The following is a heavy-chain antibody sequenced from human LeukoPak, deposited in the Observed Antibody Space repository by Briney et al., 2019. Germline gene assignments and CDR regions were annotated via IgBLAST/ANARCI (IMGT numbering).Heavy chain of an antibody. J-gene: IGHJ4*02. CDR1: GFTFSSYS. D-gene: IGHD6-19*01. Sequence: GGSLRLSCAASGFTFSSYSMNWVRQAPGKGLEWVSSISSSSSYIYYADSVKGRFTISRDNAKNSLYLQMNILRDEDTAVYYCARVDSSGSGLFDYWGQGTLVTVSS. V-gene: IGHV3-21*01. CDR2: ISSSSSYI. CDR3: ARVDSSGSGLFDY.